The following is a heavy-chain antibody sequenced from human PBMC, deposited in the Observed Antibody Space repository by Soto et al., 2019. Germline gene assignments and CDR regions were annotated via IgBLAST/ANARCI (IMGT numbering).Heavy chain of an antibody. J-gene: IGHJ5*02. CDR1: GLSLSTSGVG. CDR2: IYWDDDK. Sequence: SGPTLVNPTQTLTLTCTFSGLSLSTSGVGVGWIRQPPGKALEWLALIYWDDDKRYSPSLKSRLTITKDTSKNQVVLTMTNMDPVDTATYYCAHSDDFWSGYPYNWFDPWGQGTLVTVSS. D-gene: IGHD3-3*01. CDR3: AHSDDFWSGYPYNWFDP. V-gene: IGHV2-5*02.